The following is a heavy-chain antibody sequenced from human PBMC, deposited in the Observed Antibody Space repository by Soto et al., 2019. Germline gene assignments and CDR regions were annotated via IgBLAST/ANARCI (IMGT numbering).Heavy chain of an antibody. D-gene: IGHD2-2*01. CDR3: AKEGVPSMSFDY. CDR1: GFTFSSYG. V-gene: IGHV3-30*18. J-gene: IGHJ4*02. CDR2: ISYDGSNK. Sequence: GGSLRLSCAASGFTFSSYGMHWVRQAPGKGLEWVAVISYDGSNKYYADSVKGRFTISRDNSKNTLYLQMNSLRAEDTAVYYWAKEGVPSMSFDYWAQGTLVTVSS.